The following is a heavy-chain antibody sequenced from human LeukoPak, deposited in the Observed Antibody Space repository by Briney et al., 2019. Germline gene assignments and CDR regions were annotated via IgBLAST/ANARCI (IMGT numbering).Heavy chain of an antibody. V-gene: IGHV1-69*04. J-gene: IGHJ4*02. CDR3: AREEWEPPYFFDL. CDR2: IIPILNKG. CDR1: GGTFSSYA. Sequence: SVKVSCKASGGTFSSYAFSWVRQAPGQGLEWMGRIIPILNKGNTAQKFQGRVTITADRSTTTAYMELSSLSSEDTAFYYCAREEWEPPYFFDLWGQGTTVTVSS. D-gene: IGHD1-26*01.